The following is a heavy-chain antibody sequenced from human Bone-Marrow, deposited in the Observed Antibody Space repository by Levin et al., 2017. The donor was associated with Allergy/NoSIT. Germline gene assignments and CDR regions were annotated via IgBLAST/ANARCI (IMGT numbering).Heavy chain of an antibody. V-gene: IGHV1-46*01. J-gene: IGHJ6*02. CDR1: GYTFTSYY. CDR3: ARDLSISVGAYYDFWSGYFYGMDV. CDR2: INPSGGST. D-gene: IGHD3-3*01. Sequence: GASVKVSCKASGYTFTSYYMHWVRQAPGQGLEWMGIINPSGGSTSYAQKFQGRVTMTRDTSTSTVYMELSSLRSEDTAVYYCARDLSISVGAYYDFWSGYFYGMDVWGQGTTVTVSS.